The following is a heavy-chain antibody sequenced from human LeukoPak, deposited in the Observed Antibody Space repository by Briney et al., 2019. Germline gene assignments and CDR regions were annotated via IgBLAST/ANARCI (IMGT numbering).Heavy chain of an antibody. D-gene: IGHD3-3*01. CDR1: GYIFTSYV. CDR3: ARVFGDFWSGYYHGLDY. V-gene: IGHV7-4-1*02. CDR2: INTNTGNP. Sequence: ASVKVSCKASGYIFTSYVLHWVRQAPGQGLEWMGWINTNTGNPTYAQGFTGRFVFSLDTSVSTAYLQISSLKAEDTAVYYCARVFGDFWSGYYHGLDYWGQGTLVTVSS. J-gene: IGHJ4*02.